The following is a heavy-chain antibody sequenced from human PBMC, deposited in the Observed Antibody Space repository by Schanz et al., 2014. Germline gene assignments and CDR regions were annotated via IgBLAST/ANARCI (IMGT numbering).Heavy chain of an antibody. J-gene: IGHJ6*02. Sequence: QVQLEESGGGVVQPGRSLRLSCAASGFTFSGYGMHWVRQAPGKGLEWVAIISYDGRHKNYADSVKGRFTISRDNSKNTLHLQINSLRVEDTAVYYCAKDDTQVNGMDVWGQGTTVTVSS. V-gene: IGHV3-30*18. CDR3: AKDDTQVNGMDV. CDR1: GFTFSGYG. CDR2: ISYDGRHK.